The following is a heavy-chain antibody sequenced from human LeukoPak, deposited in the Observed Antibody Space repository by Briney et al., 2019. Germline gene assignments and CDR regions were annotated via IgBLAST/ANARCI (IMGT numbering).Heavy chain of an antibody. CDR3: ANSTTTVTVFDY. Sequence: SETLSLTCTVSGGSISSYYWSWIRQPPGKGLEWIGYIYYSGSTNYNPSLKSRVTISVDTSKNQFSLKLSSVTAADTAVYYCANSTTTVTVFDYWGQGTLVTVSS. CDR1: GGSISSYY. J-gene: IGHJ4*02. D-gene: IGHD4-17*01. V-gene: IGHV4-59*08. CDR2: IYYSGST.